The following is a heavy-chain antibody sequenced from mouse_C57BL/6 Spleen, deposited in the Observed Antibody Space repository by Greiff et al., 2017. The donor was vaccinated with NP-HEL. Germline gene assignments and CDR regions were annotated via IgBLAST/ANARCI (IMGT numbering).Heavy chain of an antibody. D-gene: IGHD2-14*01. Sequence: VKLMESGAELVKPGASVKLSCKASGYTFTEYTIHWVKQRSGQGLEWIGWFYPGSGSIKYNEKFKDKATLTADKSSSTVYMELSRLTSEDSAVYFCARHEDYRGAMDYWGQGTSVTVSS. CDR3: ARHEDYRGAMDY. V-gene: IGHV1-62-2*01. CDR1: GYTFTEYT. CDR2: FYPGSGSI. J-gene: IGHJ4*01.